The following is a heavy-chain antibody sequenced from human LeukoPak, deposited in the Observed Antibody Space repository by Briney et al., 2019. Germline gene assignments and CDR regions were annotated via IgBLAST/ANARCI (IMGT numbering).Heavy chain of an antibody. CDR3: ARGPSPYCGGDCYSHAFDF. CDR1: GYTFTNYF. Sequence: ASVKVSCKASGYTFTNYFIHWIRQAPGQGLEWMGWISPKSGGTNYRQKFQVRVTMTRDTSINTAYMELSRLTAADTAVYYCARGPSPYCGGDCYSHAFDFWGQGTMVTVSS. D-gene: IGHD2-21*02. J-gene: IGHJ3*01. CDR2: ISPKSGGT. V-gene: IGHV1-2*02.